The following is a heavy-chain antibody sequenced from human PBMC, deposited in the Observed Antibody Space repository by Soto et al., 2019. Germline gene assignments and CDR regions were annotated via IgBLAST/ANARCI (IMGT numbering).Heavy chain of an antibody. J-gene: IGHJ4*02. V-gene: IGHV3-23*01. CDR3: AKDVAGSSSPVDY. CDR1: GFTFSSYA. CDR2: ITSGGTDS. D-gene: IGHD6-6*01. Sequence: GGSLRLSCAASGFTFSSYAMTWVRQAPGKGLEWVSAITSGGTDSYYADSVKGRFTISRDNSKNTLYLQMNSLRDEDTAVYYCAKDVAGSSSPVDYWGQGTLVTVSS.